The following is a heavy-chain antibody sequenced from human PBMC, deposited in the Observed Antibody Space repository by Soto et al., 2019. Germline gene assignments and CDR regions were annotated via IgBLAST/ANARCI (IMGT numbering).Heavy chain of an antibody. CDR2: ISSSSSTI. CDR1: GFTFSSYS. J-gene: IGHJ6*02. Sequence: EVQLVESGGGLVQPGGSLRLSCAASGFTFSSYSMNWVRQAPGKGLEWVSYISSSSSTIYDADSVKGRFTISRDNAKNSLYLQMNSLRAEDTAVYYCARDYVGAYCSSTSCYSDYYYGMDVWGQGTTVTVSS. V-gene: IGHV3-48*01. D-gene: IGHD2-2*01. CDR3: ARDYVGAYCSSTSCYSDYYYGMDV.